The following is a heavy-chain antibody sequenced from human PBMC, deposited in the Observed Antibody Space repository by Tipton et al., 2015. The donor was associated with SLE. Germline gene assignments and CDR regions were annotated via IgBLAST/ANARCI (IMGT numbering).Heavy chain of an antibody. Sequence: TLSLTCTVSGVSISSASYYWNWIRQPAGKGLEWIGRAYTTGSPYYNPSLESRVAISVDTVKTQVSLKLTSVTAADTAMYFCARGFFHDYWSAEQGRKSFYFDNWGQGALVTVSS. V-gene: IGHV4-61*02. D-gene: IGHD3-3*01. CDR2: AYTTGSP. CDR3: ARGFFHDYWSAEQGRKSFYFDN. CDR1: GVSISSASYY. J-gene: IGHJ4*02.